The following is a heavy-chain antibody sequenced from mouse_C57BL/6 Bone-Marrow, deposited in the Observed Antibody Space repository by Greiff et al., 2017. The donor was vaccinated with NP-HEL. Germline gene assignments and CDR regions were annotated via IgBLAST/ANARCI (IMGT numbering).Heavy chain of an antibody. V-gene: IGHV1-19*01. CDR2: INPYNGGT. CDR3: ARRNYGSSFDY. D-gene: IGHD1-1*01. Sequence: VHLQQSGPVLVKPGASVKMSCKASGYTFTDYYMNWVKQSHGKSLEWIGVINPYNGGTSYNQKFKGKATLTVDKSSSTAYMELNSLTSEDSAVYYCARRNYGSSFDYWGQGTTLTVSS. J-gene: IGHJ2*01. CDR1: GYTFTDYY.